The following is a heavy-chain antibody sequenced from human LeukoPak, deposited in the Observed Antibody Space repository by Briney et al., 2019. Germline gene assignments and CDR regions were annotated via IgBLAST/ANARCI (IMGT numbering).Heavy chain of an antibody. D-gene: IGHD3-10*01. J-gene: IGHJ4*02. Sequence: GGSLRLSCSASGFTFSSYAMHWVRQAPGKGLEYVSAISSNGGSTYYADSVEGRFTISRDNSKNTLYLQMSSLRAEDTAVYYCVKAAVYYYGSGSYLTSWGQGTLVTVSS. CDR1: GFTFSSYA. CDR2: ISSNGGST. V-gene: IGHV3-64D*09. CDR3: VKAAVYYYGSGSYLTS.